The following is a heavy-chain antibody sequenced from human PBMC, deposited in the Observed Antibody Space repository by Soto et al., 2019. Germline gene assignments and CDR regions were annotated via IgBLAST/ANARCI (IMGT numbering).Heavy chain of an antibody. D-gene: IGHD2-21*02. CDR3: ASLGVGDWANYYYYYGMDV. J-gene: IGHJ6*02. CDR2: VTANGGST. Sequence: PGGSLRLSCAATGFTFSVYAMTWVRQAPGKGLEWVSAVTANGGSTYSADSVKGRFTISRDNSKNTLFLQMNSLRAEDTAVYYCASLGVGDWANYYYYYGMDVWGQGTTVRLL. CDR1: GFTFSVYA. V-gene: IGHV3-23*01.